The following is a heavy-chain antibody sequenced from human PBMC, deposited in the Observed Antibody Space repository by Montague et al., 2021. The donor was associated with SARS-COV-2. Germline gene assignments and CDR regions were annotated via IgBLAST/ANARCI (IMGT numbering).Heavy chain of an antibody. CDR2: IYAGGGT. Sequence: SLRLSCAASGLTVSSNFMTWVRQAPGKGLEWVSVIYAGGGTDYADSVKGRFTVSRDNSKNTLYLQMNSLRVDDTAPYYCSSGLGYGDYGDYWGQGTLVTVSS. CDR1: GLTVSSNF. D-gene: IGHD4-17*01. CDR3: SSGLGYGDYGDY. J-gene: IGHJ4*02. V-gene: IGHV3-53*01.